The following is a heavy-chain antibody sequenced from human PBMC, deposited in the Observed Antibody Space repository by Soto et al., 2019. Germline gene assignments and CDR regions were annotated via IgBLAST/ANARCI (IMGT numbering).Heavy chain of an antibody. CDR1: GFTFSNAW. Sequence: GGSLRLSCAASGFTFSNAWMNWVRQAPGKGLEWVGRIKSKTDGGTTDYAAPVKGRFTISRDDSKNTLYLQMNSLKTEDTAVYYCTTSSDYGDYVGLRSAFDIWGQGTMVTVSS. D-gene: IGHD4-17*01. CDR3: TTSSDYGDYVGLRSAFDI. J-gene: IGHJ3*02. CDR2: IKSKTDGGTT. V-gene: IGHV3-15*07.